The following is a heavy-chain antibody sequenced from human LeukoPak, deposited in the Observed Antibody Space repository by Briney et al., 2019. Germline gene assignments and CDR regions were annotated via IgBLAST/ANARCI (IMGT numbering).Heavy chain of an antibody. CDR2: IYYSGNT. D-gene: IGHD3-9*01. CDR1: GGSISSYY. J-gene: IGHJ4*02. Sequence: SETLSLTCTVSGGSISSYYWSWIRQPPGKGLEWIGYIYYSGNTNYHTSLKSRVTISVDTSKNQFSLKLSSVTAADTAVYYCARVHYDILTGYYPDYFDYWGQGTLVTVSS. V-gene: IGHV4-59*01. CDR3: ARVHYDILTGYYPDYFDY.